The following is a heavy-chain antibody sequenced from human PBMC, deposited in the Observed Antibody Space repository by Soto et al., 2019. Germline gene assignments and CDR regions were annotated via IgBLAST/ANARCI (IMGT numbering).Heavy chain of an antibody. CDR1: GGFVSSGSYY. CDR2: MSHSGGT. D-gene: IGHD1-1*01. CDR3: ARVERGTATTVVDAFDI. J-gene: IGHJ3*02. Sequence: QVQLQQWGAGLLKPSETLSLTCAVYGGFVSSGSYYWSWIRQPPGKGLEWIGEMSHSGGTHFNPSLKSRVTISVETSKNQFSLKRSSVTAADTALYYCARVERGTATTVVDAFDIWGPGTMVTVSS. V-gene: IGHV4-34*01.